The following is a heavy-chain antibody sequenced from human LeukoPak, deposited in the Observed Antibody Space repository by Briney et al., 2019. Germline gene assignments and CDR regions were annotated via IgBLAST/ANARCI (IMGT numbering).Heavy chain of an antibody. J-gene: IGHJ6*02. CDR2: INPNSGDT. D-gene: IGHD3-3*02. CDR3: ARDVGIFGVGMDV. Sequence: ASVKVSCKASGYTFTGYYMHWVRQAPGQGLEWMGWINPNSGDTNYAQKFQGRVTMTRDTSISTAYMELSRLRSDDTAVYYCARDVGIFGVGMDVWGQGTTVTVSS. V-gene: IGHV1-2*02. CDR1: GYTFTGYY.